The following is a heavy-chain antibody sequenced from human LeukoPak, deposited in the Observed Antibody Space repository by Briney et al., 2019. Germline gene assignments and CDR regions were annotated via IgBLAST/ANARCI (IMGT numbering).Heavy chain of an antibody. CDR3: ATPLPRCSGWYVGGYFDY. CDR1: GGTFSSYA. D-gene: IGHD6-19*01. CDR2: IIPIFGTA. J-gene: IGHJ4*02. Sequence: GASVKVSCKASGGTFSSYAISWVRHAPGQGLEWMGGIIPIFGTANYAQKFQGRVTITADESTSTAYMELSSLRSEDTAVYYCATPLPRCSGWYVGGYFDYWGQGTLVTVSS. V-gene: IGHV1-69*13.